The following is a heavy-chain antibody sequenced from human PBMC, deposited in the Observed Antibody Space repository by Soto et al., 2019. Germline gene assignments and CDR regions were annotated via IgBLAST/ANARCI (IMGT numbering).Heavy chain of an antibody. D-gene: IGHD1-1*01. Sequence: PGGSLRLSCAASGFTFSSYGIDWVRQAPGQGLELVSGISGSGGATYYADSVMGRFTTSRDNSNNTLYFQMKSLRDEDTTVYFCTTGEERNRNWYGKFAYWGQGALVTVSS. V-gene: IGHV3-23*01. CDR1: GFTFSSYG. CDR2: ISGSGGAT. J-gene: IGHJ4*02. CDR3: TTGEERNRNWYGKFAY.